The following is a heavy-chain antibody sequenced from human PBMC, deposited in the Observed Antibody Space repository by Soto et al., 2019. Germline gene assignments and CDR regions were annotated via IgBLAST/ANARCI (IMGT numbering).Heavy chain of an antibody. Sequence: QVQLVESGGGVVQPGRSLRLSCAASGFTFSSYGMHWVRQAPGKGLEWVAVIWYDGSNKYYADSVKGRFTISRDNSKNTLYLQMNSLRAVDTAVYYTARGLYSSNWYTWGYWGQGTLVTVSS. V-gene: IGHV3-33*01. D-gene: IGHD6-13*01. J-gene: IGHJ4*02. CDR2: IWYDGSNK. CDR3: ARGLYSSNWYTWGY. CDR1: GFTFSSYG.